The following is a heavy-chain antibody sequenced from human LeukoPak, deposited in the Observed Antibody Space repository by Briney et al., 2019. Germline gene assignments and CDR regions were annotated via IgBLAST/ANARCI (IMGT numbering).Heavy chain of an antibody. V-gene: IGHV1-69*13. CDR3: ARVRYCSSTSCSYFDY. J-gene: IGHJ4*02. Sequence: SVKVSCKASGGTFSSYAISWVRQAPGQRLEWLGGSIPIFGTANYAQKFQGRVTITADESTSTAYMELSSLRSEDTAVYYCARVRYCSSTSCSYFDYWGQGTLVTVSS. D-gene: IGHD2-2*01. CDR1: GGTFSSYA. CDR2: SIPIFGTA.